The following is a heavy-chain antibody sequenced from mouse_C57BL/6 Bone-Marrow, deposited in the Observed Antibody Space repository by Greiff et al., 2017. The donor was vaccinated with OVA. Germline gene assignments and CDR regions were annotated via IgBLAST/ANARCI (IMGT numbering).Heavy chain of an antibody. CDR3: AREDYGSSFNYFDY. Sequence: EVKLMESGPGLVKPSQSLSLTCSVTGYSITSGYYWNWIRQFPGNKLEWMGYISYDGSNNYNPSLKNRISITRDTSKNQFFLKLNSVTTEDTATYYCAREDYGSSFNYFDYWGQGTTLTVSS. J-gene: IGHJ2*01. CDR2: ISYDGSN. V-gene: IGHV3-6*01. CDR1: GYSITSGYY. D-gene: IGHD1-1*01.